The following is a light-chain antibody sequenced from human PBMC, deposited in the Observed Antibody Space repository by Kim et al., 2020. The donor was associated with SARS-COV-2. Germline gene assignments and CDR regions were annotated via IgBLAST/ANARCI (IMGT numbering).Light chain of an antibody. Sequence: PGERAALSCRASQSVSSSYLAWYQQKPGQAPRLLIYGASSRATGIPDRFSGSGSGTDFTLTISRLEPEDFAVYYCQQYGSSPQTFGQGTKVDIK. V-gene: IGKV3-20*01. CDR1: QSVSSSY. J-gene: IGKJ1*01. CDR2: GAS. CDR3: QQYGSSPQT.